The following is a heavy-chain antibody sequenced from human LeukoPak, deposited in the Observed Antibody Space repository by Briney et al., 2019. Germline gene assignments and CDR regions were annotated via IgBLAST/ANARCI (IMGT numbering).Heavy chain of an antibody. V-gene: IGHV3-23*01. D-gene: IGHD3-9*01. Sequence: GGSLRLSCAASGFTLRNYAKSGVRQPPARGREWVSAVRGRDDSTYYADSVKGRFTISRDNYKNTLYLQMNSLRAEDTAVYYCARWEDYDIFTGYYDSDYWGQGTMVTVSS. CDR3: ARWEDYDIFTGYYDSDY. CDR1: GFTLRNYA. J-gene: IGHJ4*02. CDR2: VRGRDDST.